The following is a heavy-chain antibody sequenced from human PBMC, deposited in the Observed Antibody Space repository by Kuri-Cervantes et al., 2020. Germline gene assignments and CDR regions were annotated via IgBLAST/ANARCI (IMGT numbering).Heavy chain of an antibody. V-gene: IGHV3-7*04. J-gene: IGHJ6*02. CDR1: GLTFSSYW. CDR3: ARGEVARDLYYYYGMDV. D-gene: IGHD2-15*01. Sequence: GGSLRLSCAASGLTFSSYWMSWVRQAPGKGLEWVANIKQDGSEKYYVDSVKGRFTISRDNAKNTLYLQMNSLRAEDTAVYYCARGEVARDLYYYYGMDVWGQGTTVTVSS. CDR2: IKQDGSEK.